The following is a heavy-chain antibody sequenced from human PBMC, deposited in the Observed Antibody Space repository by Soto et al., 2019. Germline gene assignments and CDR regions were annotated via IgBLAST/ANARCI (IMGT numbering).Heavy chain of an antibody. CDR3: ARVGGYYYDSSGAFDI. V-gene: IGHV4-30-2*01. CDR1: GGYISGGYYS. Sequence: PSETLSLTCAVSGGYISGGYYSWSWIRQPPGKGLEWIGFIYNSGSTYYNSSLKSRVTISVDRSKNHFFLNLTSVTAADTAVYYCARVGGYYYDSSGAFDIWGQGTMVTVSS. J-gene: IGHJ3*02. D-gene: IGHD3-22*01. CDR2: IYNSGST.